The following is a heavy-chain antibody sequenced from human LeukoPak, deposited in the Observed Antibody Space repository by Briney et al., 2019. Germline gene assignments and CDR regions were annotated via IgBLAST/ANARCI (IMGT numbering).Heavy chain of an antibody. J-gene: IGHJ4*02. CDR1: GGSISSSSYY. Sequence: KPSETLSLTCTVSGGSISSSSYYWGWIRQPPGKGLEWIGSIYYSGSTYYNPSLKSRVTISVDTSKNQFSLKLSSVTAADTAAYYCASYGDYAPFDYWGQGTLVTVSS. CDR2: IYYSGST. D-gene: IGHD4-17*01. CDR3: ASYGDYAPFDY. V-gene: IGHV4-39*01.